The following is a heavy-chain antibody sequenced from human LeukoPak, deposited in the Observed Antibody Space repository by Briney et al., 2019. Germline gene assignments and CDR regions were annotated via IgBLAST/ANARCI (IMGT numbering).Heavy chain of an antibody. Sequence: GGSLRLSCAASGFTFSNAWMSWVRQAPGKGLEWVGRILSKTDGGTTDYTAPVKGRFTISRDDSKNTLYLQMNSLKTEDTAVYYCTTGVVVVPAAKGGYWGQGTLVTVSS. CDR2: ILSKTDGGTT. CDR3: TTGVVVVPAAKGGY. CDR1: GFTFSNAW. D-gene: IGHD2-2*01. J-gene: IGHJ4*02. V-gene: IGHV3-15*01.